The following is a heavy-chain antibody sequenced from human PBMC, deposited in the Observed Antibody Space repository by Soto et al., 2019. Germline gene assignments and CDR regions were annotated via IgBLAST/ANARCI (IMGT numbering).Heavy chain of an antibody. J-gene: IGHJ5*02. D-gene: IGHD6-25*01. CDR1: GGSITSSSHF. Sequence: SETLSLTCSASGGSITSSSHFWGWVRQPPGKGLVWIGTIYFTGNTYYTPSLESRLTMSIDTSKNEFSLRLNSVTAADTAVYYCAGQTFTIAAASYGRSNWFDPWGPGTLVTVSS. V-gene: IGHV4-39*01. CDR2: IYFTGNT. CDR3: AGQTFTIAAASYGRSNWFDP.